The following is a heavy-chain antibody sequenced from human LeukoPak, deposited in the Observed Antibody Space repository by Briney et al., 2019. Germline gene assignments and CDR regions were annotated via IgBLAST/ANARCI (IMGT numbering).Heavy chain of an antibody. CDR1: GGSISSYY. J-gene: IGHJ3*02. D-gene: IGHD1-26*01. V-gene: IGHV4-59*08. CDR2: VYFSGTT. Sequence: TSETLSLTCTVSGGSISSYYWSWIRQPPGKGLECIGYVYFSGTTSYNPSLESRVTISVDTSKNQFSLKLSSVTAADTAVYYCARPTIVGSTAGAFDIWGRGTMVTVSS. CDR3: ARPTIVGSTAGAFDI.